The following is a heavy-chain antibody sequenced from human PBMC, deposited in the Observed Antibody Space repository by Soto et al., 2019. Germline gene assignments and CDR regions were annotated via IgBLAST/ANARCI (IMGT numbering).Heavy chain of an antibody. Sequence: SETLSLTCAVSGGSISSSNWWSWVRQPPGKGLEWIGEIYHSGSTNYNPSLKSRVTISVDKSKNQFSLKLSSVTAADTAVYYCARDPGYSSGWSHWFDPWGQGTLVTVSS. J-gene: IGHJ5*02. CDR2: IYHSGST. CDR1: GGSISSSNW. V-gene: IGHV4-4*02. CDR3: ARDPGYSSGWSHWFDP. D-gene: IGHD6-19*01.